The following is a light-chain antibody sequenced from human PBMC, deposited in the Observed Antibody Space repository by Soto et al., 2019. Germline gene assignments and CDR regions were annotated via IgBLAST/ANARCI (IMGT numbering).Light chain of an antibody. J-gene: IGLJ2*01. Sequence: QSVLTQPASASGTAGQRVTISCSGSSSNIGGNIVNWYQQLPGTAPKLLIFGNDQRPSWVPDRFSGSKSGTSASLAISGLQSEDEANYYCAAWDDSLNGVVFGGGTKVTVL. V-gene: IGLV1-44*01. CDR2: GND. CDR1: SSNIGGNI. CDR3: AAWDDSLNGVV.